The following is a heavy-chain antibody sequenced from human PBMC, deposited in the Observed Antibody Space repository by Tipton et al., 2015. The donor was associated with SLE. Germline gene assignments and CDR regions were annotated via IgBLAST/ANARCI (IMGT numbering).Heavy chain of an antibody. D-gene: IGHD1-1*01. CDR2: ISSSGSTI. CDR1: GGSFSGYY. CDR3: ARDGIKTGYYYYMDV. Sequence: LSLTCAVYGGSFSGYYWSWIRQAPGKGLEWVSYISSSGSTIYYADSVKGRFTISRDNAKNSLYLQMNSLRAEDTAVYYCARDGIKTGYYYYMDVWGKGTTVTVSS. J-gene: IGHJ6*03. V-gene: IGHV3-11*01.